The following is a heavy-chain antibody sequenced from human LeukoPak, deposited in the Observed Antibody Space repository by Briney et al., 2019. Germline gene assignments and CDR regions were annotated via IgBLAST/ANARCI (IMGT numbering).Heavy chain of an antibody. J-gene: IGHJ4*02. V-gene: IGHV1-18*01. CDR1: GYAFTSYG. Sequence: ASVKVSCKASGYAFTSYGISWVRQAPGQGLEWMGWISAYNGNTNYAQKLQGRVTMTTDTSTSTAYMELRSLRSDDTAVYYCARARMEAAAGTGFDYWGQGTLVTVSS. D-gene: IGHD6-13*01. CDR3: ARARMEAAAGTGFDY. CDR2: ISAYNGNT.